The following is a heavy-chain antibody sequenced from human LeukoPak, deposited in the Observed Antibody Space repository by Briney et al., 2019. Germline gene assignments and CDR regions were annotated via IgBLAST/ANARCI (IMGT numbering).Heavy chain of an antibody. CDR2: IYYSGST. J-gene: IGHJ4*02. CDR1: GGSISSSSYY. CDR3: ARHRALVVVAATRLGLVDY. Sequence: SETLSLTCTVSGGSISSSSYYWGWTRQPPGKRLEWIGSIYYSGSTYYNPSLKSRVTISVDTSKNQFSLKLSSVTAADTAVYYCARHRALVVVAATRLGLVDYWGQGTLVTVSS. V-gene: IGHV4-39*01. D-gene: IGHD2-15*01.